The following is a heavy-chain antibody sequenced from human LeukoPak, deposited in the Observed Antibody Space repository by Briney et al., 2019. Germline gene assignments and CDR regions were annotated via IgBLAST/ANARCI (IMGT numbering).Heavy chain of an antibody. D-gene: IGHD3-9*01. Sequence: SETLSLTCTVSGGSISSSSYYWGWIRQPPGKGLEWIGSIYYSGSTYYNPSLKSRVTISVDTSKNQFSLKLSSVTAADTAVYYCARTNYDILTGQDNAFDIWGQGTMVTVSS. CDR2: IYYSGST. V-gene: IGHV4-39*07. CDR1: GGSISSSSYY. J-gene: IGHJ3*02. CDR3: ARTNYDILTGQDNAFDI.